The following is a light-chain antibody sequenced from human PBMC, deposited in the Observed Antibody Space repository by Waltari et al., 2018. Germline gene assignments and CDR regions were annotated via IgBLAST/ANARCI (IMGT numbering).Light chain of an antibody. CDR3: SSYTSNSRV. V-gene: IGLV2-14*01. Sequence: QSALTQPASVSGSPGQSITISCTGTSSAIGGYTYVSWYQHHPGKAPKLIIYEVSNRPSGVSNRFSGSKSGNTASLTISGLQAEDEADYYCSSYTSNSRVFGAGTKLTVL. J-gene: IGLJ3*02. CDR2: EVS. CDR1: SSAIGGYTY.